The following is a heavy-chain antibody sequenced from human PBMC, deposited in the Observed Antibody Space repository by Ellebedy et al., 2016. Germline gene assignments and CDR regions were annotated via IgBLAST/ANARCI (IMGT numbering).Heavy chain of an antibody. D-gene: IGHD5-18*01. CDR3: ARHPPAMDWGYGMDV. CDR1: GYSFTSYW. J-gene: IGHJ6*02. CDR2: IYPGDSDT. V-gene: IGHV5-51*01. Sequence: GESLKISXKGSGYSFTSYWIGWVRQMPGKGLEWMGIIYPGDSDTRYSPSFQGQVTISADKSISTAYLQWSSLKASDTAMYYCARHPPAMDWGYGMDVWGQGTTVTVSS.